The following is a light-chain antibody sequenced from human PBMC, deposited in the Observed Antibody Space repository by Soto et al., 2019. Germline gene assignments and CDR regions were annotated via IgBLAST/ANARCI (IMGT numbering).Light chain of an antibody. Sequence: QSVLTQPASVSGSPGQSITISCTGSSSDVGTYTYVSWYQQYPGTAPKLMIYDVTDRPSGVSDRFSGSKSGNTASLTISGLQAEDEADDYCTSFTGSTPRWVFGGGTKLTVL. CDR1: SSDVGTYTY. J-gene: IGLJ3*02. CDR2: DVT. CDR3: TSFTGSTPRWV. V-gene: IGLV2-14*01.